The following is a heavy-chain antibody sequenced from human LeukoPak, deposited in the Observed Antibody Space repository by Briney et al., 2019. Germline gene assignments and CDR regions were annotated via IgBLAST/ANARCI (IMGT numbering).Heavy chain of an antibody. D-gene: IGHD2-15*01. CDR1: GYTLTELS. J-gene: IGHJ6*02. CDR2: FDPEDGET. Sequence: ASVKVSCKVSGYTLTELSMHWVRQAPGKGLEWMGGFDPEDGETIYAQKFQGRVTMTEDTSTDTAYMELSSLRSEDTAVYYYATLNTPKIYCSGGSCYDDYYYYGMDVWGQGTTVTVSS. CDR3: ATLNTPKIYCSGGSCYDDYYYYGMDV. V-gene: IGHV1-24*01.